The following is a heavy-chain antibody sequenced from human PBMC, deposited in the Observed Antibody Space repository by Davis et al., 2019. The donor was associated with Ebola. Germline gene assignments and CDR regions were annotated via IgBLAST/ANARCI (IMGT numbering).Heavy chain of an antibody. D-gene: IGHD3-3*01. V-gene: IGHV1-18*01. J-gene: IGHJ4*02. Sequence: ASVKVSCKASGYTFTSYGISWVRQAPGQGLEWMGWISAYNGNTNYAQKLQGRVTMTTDTSTSTAYMELRSLRSDDTAVYYCARRSLYYDFWSGLDYWGQGTLVTVSS. CDR1: GYTFTSYG. CDR3: ARRSLYYDFWSGLDY. CDR2: ISAYNGNT.